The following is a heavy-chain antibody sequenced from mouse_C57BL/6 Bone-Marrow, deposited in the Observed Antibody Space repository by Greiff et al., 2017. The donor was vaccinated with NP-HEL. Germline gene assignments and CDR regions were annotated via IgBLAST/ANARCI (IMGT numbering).Heavy chain of an antibody. CDR3: ARYYGSSYGYAMDY. V-gene: IGHV1-77*01. J-gene: IGHJ4*01. D-gene: IGHD1-1*01. CDR2: IGPGSGST. CDR1: GYTFTDYY. Sequence: VQLHQSGAALVKPGASVKISCKASGYTFTDYYINWVTQRPGQGLEWLGKIGPGSGSTYYNEKFKGKATLTADKSSSTAYRQLSSLTSEDSAVYFCARYYGSSYGYAMDYWGQGTSVTVSS.